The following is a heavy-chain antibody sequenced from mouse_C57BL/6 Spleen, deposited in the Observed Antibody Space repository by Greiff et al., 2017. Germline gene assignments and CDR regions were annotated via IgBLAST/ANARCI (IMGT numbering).Heavy chain of an antibody. Sequence: EVQLQESGPGLVKPSQSLSLTCSVTGYSITSGYYWNWIRQFPGNKLEWMGYISYDGSNNYNPSLKNRISITRDTSKNQFFLKLNSVTTEDTATYYCERDYYGSSQVPWYFDVWGTGTTVTVSS. D-gene: IGHD1-1*01. CDR2: ISYDGSN. J-gene: IGHJ1*03. CDR3: ERDYYGSSQVPWYFDV. CDR1: GYSITSGYY. V-gene: IGHV3-6*01.